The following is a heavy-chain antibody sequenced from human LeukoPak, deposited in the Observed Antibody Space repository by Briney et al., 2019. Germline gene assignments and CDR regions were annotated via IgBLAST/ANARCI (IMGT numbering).Heavy chain of an antibody. CDR1: GFTFTSSA. CDR2: IVVGSGNT. D-gene: IGHD4-17*01. J-gene: IGHJ6*02. Sequence: SVKVSCKASGFTFTSSAMQWVRQARGQRLEWIGWIVVGSGNTNYAQKFQERVTITRDMSTSTAYMELSSLRSEDTAVYYCAADPDYGDYDYSGMDVWGQGTTVTVSS. CDR3: AADPDYGDYDYSGMDV. V-gene: IGHV1-58*02.